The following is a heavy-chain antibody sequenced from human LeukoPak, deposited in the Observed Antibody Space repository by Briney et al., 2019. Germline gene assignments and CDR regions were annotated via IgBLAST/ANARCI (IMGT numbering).Heavy chain of an antibody. CDR3: VSFYETY. CDR1: GFIFTTYW. Sequence: GGSLRLSCGASGFIFTTYWMHWVRQAPGKGLVWVSHINSDGSWTSYADSVKGRFTISKDNAKNTVYLQMNSLRAEDTAVYYCVSFYETYWGRGTLVTVSS. V-gene: IGHV3-74*01. J-gene: IGHJ4*02. D-gene: IGHD2/OR15-2a*01. CDR2: INSDGSWT.